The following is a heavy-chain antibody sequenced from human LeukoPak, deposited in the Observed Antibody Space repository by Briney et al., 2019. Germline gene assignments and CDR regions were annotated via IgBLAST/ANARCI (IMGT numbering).Heavy chain of an antibody. Sequence: ASVKVSCKASGYTFTGYYMHWVRQAPGQGLEWMGWINPNSGGTNYAQKFQGRVTMTRDTSISTAYMELSRLRSDDTAVYYCARAPPCSGGSCYPAYFQHWGQGTLVTVSS. D-gene: IGHD2-15*01. CDR2: INPNSGGT. J-gene: IGHJ1*01. CDR3: ARAPPCSGGSCYPAYFQH. CDR1: GYTFTGYY. V-gene: IGHV1-2*02.